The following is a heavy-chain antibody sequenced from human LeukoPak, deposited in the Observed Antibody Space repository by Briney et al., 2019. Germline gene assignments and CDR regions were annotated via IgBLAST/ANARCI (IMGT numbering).Heavy chain of an antibody. D-gene: IGHD6-13*01. Sequence: HPGGSLRLSCAASGFTFSSYEMNWVRQAPGKGLEWVSYISSSGSTIYYADSVKGRFTISRDNAKNSLYLQMHSLRAEDTAVYYCAATRSTWSLFHYWGQKTLGTVSS. CDR2: ISSSGSTI. CDR1: GFTFSSYE. V-gene: IGHV3-48*03. J-gene: IGHJ4*02. CDR3: AATRSTWSLFHY.